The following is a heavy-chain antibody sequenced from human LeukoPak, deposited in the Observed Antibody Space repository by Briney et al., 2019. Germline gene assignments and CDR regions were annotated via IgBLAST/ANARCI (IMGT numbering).Heavy chain of an antibody. Sequence: SETLSLTCTVSGGSINSYYWGWVRQAAGKGLEWIGRIYTTGTTYYSPSLKSRLTMSVGTSKNQFSLNLWSVTAADTALYYCGRQGYTAAYYFLDYWSQGTLVTVSS. CDR3: GRQGYTAAYYFLDY. J-gene: IGHJ4*02. CDR2: IYTTGTT. V-gene: IGHV4-4*07. CDR1: GGSINSYY. D-gene: IGHD1-26*01.